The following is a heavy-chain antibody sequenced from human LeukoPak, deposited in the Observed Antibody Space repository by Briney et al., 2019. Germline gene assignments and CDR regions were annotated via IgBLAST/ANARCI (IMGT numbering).Heavy chain of an antibody. Sequence: PGGSLRLSCAASGFTFSSYWMHWVRQAPGKGLVWVSRINTDGSSTSYADSVKGRFTISRDNAKNTLYLQMNSLRAEDTAVYYCARAYCSSTSCYTDAFDIWGQGTMVTVSS. J-gene: IGHJ3*02. CDR2: INTDGSST. CDR1: GFTFSSYW. V-gene: IGHV3-74*01. D-gene: IGHD2-2*02. CDR3: ARAYCSSTSCYTDAFDI.